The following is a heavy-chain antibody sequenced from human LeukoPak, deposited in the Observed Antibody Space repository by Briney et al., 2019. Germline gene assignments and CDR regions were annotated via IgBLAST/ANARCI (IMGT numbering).Heavy chain of an antibody. CDR3: ARDHGDYGGNWFDP. D-gene: IGHD4-17*01. J-gene: IGHJ5*02. Sequence: GGSLRLSCAASGFTFSSYSMNWVRQAPGKGLEWVSSISSSSSYIYYADSVKGRFTISRDNAKNSLYLQMNSLRAEDTAVYYCARDHGDYGGNWFDPWGQGTLVTVSS. CDR1: GFTFSSYS. V-gene: IGHV3-21*01. CDR2: ISSSSSYI.